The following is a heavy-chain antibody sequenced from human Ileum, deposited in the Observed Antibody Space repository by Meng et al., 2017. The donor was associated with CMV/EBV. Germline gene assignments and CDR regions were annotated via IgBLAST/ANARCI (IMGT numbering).Heavy chain of an antibody. D-gene: IGHD5-18*01. CDR3: AHSPSCAYSYVFDY. CDR2: VYWYNDK. J-gene: IGHJ4*02. V-gene: IGHV2-5*01. CDR1: GFSLSASGGG. Sequence: FSGFSLSASGGGVGCIRPPPGQALGWLALVYWYNDKRYSLSLNRRLTITKDTSKNQVILTMTNMDPVDTATYYCAHSPSCAYSYVFDYWGQGTLVTVSS.